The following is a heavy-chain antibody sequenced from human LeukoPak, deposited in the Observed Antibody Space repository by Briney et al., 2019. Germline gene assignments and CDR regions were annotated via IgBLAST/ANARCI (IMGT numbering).Heavy chain of an antibody. CDR3: ARMAYYYDSSGYRLYYFDY. CDR1: GGSFSGYY. CDR2: INHSGST. Sequence: SETLSLTCAVYGGSFSGYYWSWIRQPPGKGLEWIGEINHSGSTNYNPSLKSRVTMSVDTSKNQFSLKLSSVTAADTAVYYCARMAYYYDSSGYRLYYFDYWGQGTLVTVSS. J-gene: IGHJ4*02. V-gene: IGHV4-34*01. D-gene: IGHD3-22*01.